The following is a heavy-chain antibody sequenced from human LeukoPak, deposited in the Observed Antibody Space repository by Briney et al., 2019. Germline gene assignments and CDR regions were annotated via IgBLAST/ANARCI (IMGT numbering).Heavy chain of an antibody. CDR1: GFTFSSYA. Sequence: GGSLRLSCAASGFTFSSYAMSWVRQAPGKGLEWVSSISSSGGNTYYAGSVRGRFTISRDNSKNTLYLQMSSLRAEDTAVYFCATLNTPFDYWGQGILVSVSS. J-gene: IGHJ4*02. CDR3: ATLNTPFDY. CDR2: ISSSGGNT. D-gene: IGHD2-15*01. V-gene: IGHV3-23*01.